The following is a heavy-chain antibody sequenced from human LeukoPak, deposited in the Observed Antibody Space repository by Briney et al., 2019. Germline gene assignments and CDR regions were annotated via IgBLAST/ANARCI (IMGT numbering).Heavy chain of an antibody. CDR3: ARVYSSGWSY. CDR1: GFIFSAYE. V-gene: IGHV3-48*03. Sequence: PGGSLRLSCAASGFIFSAYEMNWVRQAPGKGLEWVSYISSSGSTIYYADSVKGRFTISRDNAKKSLHLQMNSLRAEDTAVYYCARVYSSGWSYWGQGTLVTVSS. CDR2: ISSSGSTI. D-gene: IGHD6-19*01. J-gene: IGHJ4*02.